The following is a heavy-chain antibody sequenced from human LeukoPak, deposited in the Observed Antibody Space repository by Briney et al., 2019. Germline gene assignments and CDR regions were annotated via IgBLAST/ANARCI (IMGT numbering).Heavy chain of an antibody. J-gene: IGHJ4*02. V-gene: IGHV1-2*06. CDR3: ARDTAMVYYFDY. Sequence: GASVKVSCKASGYTFTGYYMHWVRQAPGQGLEWMGRINPNSGGTNYAQKFQGRVTMTRDTSISTTYMELSRLRAEDTAVYYCARDTAMVYYFDYWGQGTLVTVSS. CDR1: GYTFTGYY. D-gene: IGHD5-18*01. CDR2: INPNSGGT.